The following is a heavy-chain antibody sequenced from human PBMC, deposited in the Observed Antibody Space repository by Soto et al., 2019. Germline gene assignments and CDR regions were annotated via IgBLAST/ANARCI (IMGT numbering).Heavy chain of an antibody. CDR3: ARIEYCSGGKCYSAFDL. CDR1: GDTFISSG. CDR2: ISGYKGDT. V-gene: IGHV1-18*01. J-gene: IGHJ3*01. Sequence: QVKLVQSGAEVKKPGASVKVSCKASGDTFISSGISWVRQAPGQGLEWMGWISGYKGDTNYAQKFQGRVTLTTDTPTSTAYMELRSLTPGDTAIYYCARIEYCSGGKCYSAFDLWGQGTLVTVSS. D-gene: IGHD2-15*01.